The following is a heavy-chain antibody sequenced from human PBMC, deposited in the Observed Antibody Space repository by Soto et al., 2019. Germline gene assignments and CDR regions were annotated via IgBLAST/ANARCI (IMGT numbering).Heavy chain of an antibody. J-gene: IGHJ5*02. D-gene: IGHD4-4*01. Sequence: PSETLSLTCTVSGGSISSYYWSWIRQPPGKGLEWIGYIYYSGSTNYNPSLKSRVTISVDTSKNQFSLKLSSVTAADTAVYYCARCAPVTTIWFDPWGQGTLVTVSS. CDR2: IYYSGST. CDR1: GGSISSYY. CDR3: ARCAPVTTIWFDP. V-gene: IGHV4-59*08.